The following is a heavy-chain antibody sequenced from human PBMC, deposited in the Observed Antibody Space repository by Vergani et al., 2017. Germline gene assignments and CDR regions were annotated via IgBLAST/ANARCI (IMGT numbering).Heavy chain of an antibody. CDR1: GFSLSRFW. CDR2: ISPDGSAT. J-gene: IGHJ2*01. Sequence: EVQLVESGGGLVQPGGSLRLSCAASGFSLSRFWMSWVRLAPEKGLEWVAHISPDGSATSYVDSVKGRFTICRDNTKNSLSLQMSGLRFKDTAVYYCVRLPRRPWNFDLWASGTLITVSS. CDR3: VRLPRRPWNFDL. V-gene: IGHV3-7*01.